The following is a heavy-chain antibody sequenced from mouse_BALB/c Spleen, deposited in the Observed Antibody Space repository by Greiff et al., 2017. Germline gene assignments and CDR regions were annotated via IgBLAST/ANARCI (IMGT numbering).Heavy chain of an antibody. J-gene: IGHJ4*01. CDR2: ISYSGST. V-gene: IGHV3-2*02. CDR1: GYSITSYYA. CDR3: ARCPYGNYVNYAMDY. Sequence: EVHLVESGPGLVKPSQSLSLTCTATGYSITSYYAWNLLRQLPGNILEWMGYISYSGSTNYNPSHKSRIPITRDTSKNQFFLQLNSVTTEDTAAYYCARCPYGNYVNYAMDYWGQGTSVTVSS. D-gene: IGHD2-1*01.